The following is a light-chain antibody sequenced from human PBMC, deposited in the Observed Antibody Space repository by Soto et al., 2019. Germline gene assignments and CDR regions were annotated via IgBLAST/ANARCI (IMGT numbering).Light chain of an antibody. CDR2: HAS. V-gene: IGKV1-5*01. CDR3: QHYNSYSEA. J-gene: IGKJ1*01. Sequence: IHMTQSASTLSASVGHRVTITCRASQGISNWLAWYQQKQGKAPKLLIFHASSLESGVPSRFSGSGYGTEFNPTISSLQTDDFATYYCQHYNSYSEAFGQGTKVDIK. CDR1: QGISNW.